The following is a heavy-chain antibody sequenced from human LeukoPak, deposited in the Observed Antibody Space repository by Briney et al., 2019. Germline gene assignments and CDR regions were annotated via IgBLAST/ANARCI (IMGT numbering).Heavy chain of an antibody. CDR1: GFTFSSYA. Sequence: GGSPRLSCAASGFTFSSYAMSWVRQAPGKGLEWVSAISGSGGSTYYADSVKGRFTISRDNSKNTLYLQMNSLRAEDTAVYYCAKNAAYGGNSGLDNWGQGTLVTVSS. CDR3: AKNAAYGGNSGLDN. J-gene: IGHJ4*02. V-gene: IGHV3-23*01. D-gene: IGHD4-23*01. CDR2: ISGSGGST.